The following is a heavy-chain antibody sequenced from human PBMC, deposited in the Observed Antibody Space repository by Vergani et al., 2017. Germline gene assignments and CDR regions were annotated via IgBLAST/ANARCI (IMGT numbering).Heavy chain of an antibody. D-gene: IGHD3-10*01. CDR3: ARQNPYGSAHVDF. J-gene: IGHJ4*02. CDR2: VHRNGNT. V-gene: IGHV4-38-2*01. CDR1: GYSVGSGYY. Sequence: QVDLQESGPGLVKSSETLSLNCAVSGYSVGSGYYWGWIRQPPGGGLEWIGCVHRNGNTYYTSSLRSSATISRDTSKNQSSLRLTSVTAADTAVYYCARQNPYGSAHVDFWGRGVLVTVSA.